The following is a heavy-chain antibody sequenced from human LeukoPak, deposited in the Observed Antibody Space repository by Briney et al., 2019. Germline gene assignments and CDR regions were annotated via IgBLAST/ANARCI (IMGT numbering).Heavy chain of an antibody. CDR2: IYTSGST. V-gene: IGHV4-61*02. CDR3: ARDPPSRPGPAAIWPFNYYYYMDV. D-gene: IGHD2-2*01. Sequence: PSETLSLTCTVSGGSISSGSYYWSWIRQPAGKGLEWIGRIYTSGSTNYNPSLESRVTISVDTSKNQFSLKLSSVTAADTAVYYYARDPPSRPGPAAIWPFNYYYYMDVWGKRTTVTVSS. CDR1: GGSISSGSYY. J-gene: IGHJ6*03.